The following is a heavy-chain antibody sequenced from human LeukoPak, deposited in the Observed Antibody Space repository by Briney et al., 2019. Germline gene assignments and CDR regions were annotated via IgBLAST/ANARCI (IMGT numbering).Heavy chain of an antibody. CDR2: IYYSGST. D-gene: IGHD6-19*01. CDR3: ACGQWLVPY. J-gene: IGHJ4*02. CDR1: GDSISSYY. V-gene: IGHV4-59*01. Sequence: SETLSLTCTVSGDSISSYYWSWIRQPPGKGLEWIGYIYYSGSTNYNPSLKSRVTISVDTSKNQFSLKLSSVTAADTAVYYCACGQWLVPYWGQGTLVTVSS.